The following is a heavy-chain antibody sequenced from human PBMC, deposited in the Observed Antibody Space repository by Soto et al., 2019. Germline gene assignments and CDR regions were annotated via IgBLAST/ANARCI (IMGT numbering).Heavy chain of an antibody. CDR2: ISVSGGST. CDR3: AKSTVERRGENYYYYYMDV. D-gene: IGHD1-1*01. Sequence: GGSLRLSCAASGFTFSSYAMTWVRQAPGKGLEWVSAISVSGGSTYYADSVKGRFTISRDNSRDTLYLQINSLRAEDTAVYYCAKSTVERRGENYYYYYMDVWGQGTTVTVSS. CDR1: GFTFSSYA. J-gene: IGHJ6*03. V-gene: IGHV3-23*01.